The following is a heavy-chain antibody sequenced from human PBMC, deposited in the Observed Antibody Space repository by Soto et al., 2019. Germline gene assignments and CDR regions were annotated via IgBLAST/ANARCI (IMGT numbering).Heavy chain of an antibody. Sequence: PGGSLRLSCAASGFTFSNAWMNWVRQAPGKGLEWVGRIKSKTDGGTTDYAAPVKGRFTISRDDSKNTLYLQMNSLKTEDTAVYYCTTEIGSPELPNAFDIWGQGTMVTVSS. V-gene: IGHV3-15*07. CDR1: GFTFSNAW. CDR2: IKSKTDGGTT. D-gene: IGHD2-15*01. J-gene: IGHJ3*02. CDR3: TTEIGSPELPNAFDI.